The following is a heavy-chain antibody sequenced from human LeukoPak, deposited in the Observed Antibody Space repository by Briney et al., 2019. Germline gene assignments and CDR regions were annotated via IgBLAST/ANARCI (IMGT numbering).Heavy chain of an antibody. V-gene: IGHV4-4*07. Sequence: PSETLSLTCIVSGGSINSYYWSWIRQPAGKGLEWIGRIYTSRSTNYNPSLKSRVTMSVDTSKNQFSLKLSSVTAADTAVYYCARVTYSSSSMSLDAFDIWGQGTVVTVSS. CDR3: ARVTYSSSSMSLDAFDI. CDR2: IYTSRST. CDR1: GGSINSYY. J-gene: IGHJ3*02. D-gene: IGHD6-6*01.